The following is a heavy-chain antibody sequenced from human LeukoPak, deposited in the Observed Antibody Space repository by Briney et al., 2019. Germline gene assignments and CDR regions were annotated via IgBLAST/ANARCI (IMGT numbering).Heavy chain of an antibody. CDR2: IKSKTDGATT. J-gene: IGHJ4*02. D-gene: IGHD3-16*02. CDR1: GFTFMNAW. Sequence: PGGSLRLSCAASGFTFMNAWMSWVRQAPRKGLEWVGRIKSKTDGATTDYAAPVKGRFTISRDDSKNTLYLQMNSLKTEDTAVYYCAKRWPSLGELSPTFDYWGQGTLVTVSS. V-gene: IGHV3-15*01. CDR3: AKRWPSLGELSPTFDY.